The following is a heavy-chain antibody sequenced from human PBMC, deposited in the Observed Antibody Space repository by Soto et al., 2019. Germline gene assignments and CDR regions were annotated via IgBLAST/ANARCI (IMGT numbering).Heavy chain of an antibody. Sequence: QVQLEESGGGVVQPGRSLRLSCTTSGFTFSSYGMHWVRQAPGKGLEWVALISYDATNKYYADSVKGRFTISRDNSKITVYLQMNTLRADDTAVYYCVKHRKFLLRGVIYYYYYGLDVWGQGTTVTVSS. CDR2: ISYDATNK. CDR1: GFTFSSYG. V-gene: IGHV3-30*18. J-gene: IGHJ6*02. D-gene: IGHD3-10*01. CDR3: VKHRKFLLRGVIYYYYYGLDV.